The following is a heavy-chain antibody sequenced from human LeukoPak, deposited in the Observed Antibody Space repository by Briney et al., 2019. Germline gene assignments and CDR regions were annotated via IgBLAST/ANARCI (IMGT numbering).Heavy chain of an antibody. J-gene: IGHJ6*02. D-gene: IGHD4/OR15-4a*01. CDR1: GFTVSTNF. Sequence: GGSLRLSCAASGFTVSTNFMSWLRQAPGKGLEWVSSIGSDGKTHYSESVKGRFVISRDNFGGMAFLQLNSLRVEDTALYYCARDLHDYVAMDVWGQGTTVTVSS. CDR2: IGSDGKT. V-gene: IGHV3-53*01. CDR3: ARDLHDYVAMDV.